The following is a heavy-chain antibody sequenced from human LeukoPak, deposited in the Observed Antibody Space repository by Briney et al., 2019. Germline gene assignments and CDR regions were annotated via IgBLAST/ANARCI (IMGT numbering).Heavy chain of an antibody. J-gene: IGHJ3*02. D-gene: IGHD3-9*01. V-gene: IGHV1-8*01. CDR3: ARGQGLRYFDWLPNGAFDI. CDR2: MNPNSGNT. Sequence: ASVTVSCKASGYTFTSYDINWVRPATGQGLEWVGWMNPNSGNTGNAQKFQGRVTMTRNTSISTAYMELSSLRSEDTAVYYCARGQGLRYFDWLPNGAFDIWGQGTMVTVSS. CDR1: GYTFTSYD.